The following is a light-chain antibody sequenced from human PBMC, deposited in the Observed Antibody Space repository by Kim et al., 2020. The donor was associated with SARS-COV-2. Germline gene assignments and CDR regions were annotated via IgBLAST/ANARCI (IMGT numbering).Light chain of an antibody. CDR2: GAS. CDR3: QKYSRPPYT. CDR1: QSVSSSY. Sequence: EIVLTQSPGTLSLSPGERATLSCRASQSVSSSYLAWYQQKPGQAPRLLIYGASSRATGIPDRFSGSGSGTDFTLTISRVEPEDFAVYCWQKYSRPPYTLGQGPKVEI. V-gene: IGKV3-20*01. J-gene: IGKJ2*01.